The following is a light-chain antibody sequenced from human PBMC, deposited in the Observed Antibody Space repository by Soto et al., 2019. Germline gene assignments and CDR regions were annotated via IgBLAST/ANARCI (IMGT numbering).Light chain of an antibody. J-gene: IGKJ1*01. V-gene: IGKV3-20*01. CDR3: QQYGSSGT. Sequence: EIVMTQSPATLSVSPGERATLSCRASQSVSSNLAWYQQKPGQPPRLLIYGASNRATGIPDRFSGSGSGTDFTLTISRLEPEDFAVYYSQQYGSSGTFGQGTKV. CDR2: GAS. CDR1: QSVSSN.